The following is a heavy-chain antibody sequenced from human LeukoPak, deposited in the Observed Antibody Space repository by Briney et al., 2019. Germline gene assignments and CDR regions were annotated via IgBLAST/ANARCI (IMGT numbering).Heavy chain of an antibody. CDR2: IYSGGST. J-gene: IGHJ4*02. CDR3: ASSHLGFGELNY. D-gene: IGHD3-10*01. CDR1: GFTVSSNY. Sequence: GGSLRLSCAASGFTVSSNYMSWVRQAPGKGLEWVSVIYSGGSTYYEDSVKGLFTISRDNSKNTLYLQMNSLRAEDTAVYYCASSHLGFGELNYWGQGILVTVSS. V-gene: IGHV3-53*01.